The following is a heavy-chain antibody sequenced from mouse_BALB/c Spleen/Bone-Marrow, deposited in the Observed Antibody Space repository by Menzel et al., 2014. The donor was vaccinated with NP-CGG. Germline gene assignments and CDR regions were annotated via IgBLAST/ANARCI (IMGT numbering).Heavy chain of an antibody. V-gene: IGHV5-6-2*01. CDR1: GLTFSSYY. CDR2: LNGNVGNI. CDR3: VRRGYRLSWFPP. J-gene: IGHJ3*01. Sequence: DVKLVESAGGIVNLGGPLKLSCAASGLTFSSYYMSWARQTPAKRLGLVAALNGNVGNIYYPYTVKGRFTTSRDYATNTLSPQLTSLKSEATYLYYFVRRGYRLSWFPPCAPETLVTDSA. D-gene: IGHD2-14*01.